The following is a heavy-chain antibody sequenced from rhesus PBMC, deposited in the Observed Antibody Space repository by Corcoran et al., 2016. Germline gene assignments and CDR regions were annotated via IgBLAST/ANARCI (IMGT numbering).Heavy chain of an antibody. CDR1: GFSLSSSGMG. D-gene: IGHD2-21*01. CDR2: IYWDDDK. Sequence: QVTLKESGPALVKPTQTLTLTCTFSGFSLSSSGMGVGWIRQPPGKDLEWIASIYWDDDKYNRTSRKSRHTTSKDTAKNQVVLTMSNMDPVDTATYYCARGLDYGTGSGCPLYCDYWGQGVLVTVSS. V-gene: IGHV2S1*01. CDR3: ARGLDYGTGSGCPLYCDY. J-gene: IGHJ4*01.